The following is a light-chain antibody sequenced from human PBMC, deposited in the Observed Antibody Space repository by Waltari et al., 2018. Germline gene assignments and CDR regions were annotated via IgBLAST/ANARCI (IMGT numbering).Light chain of an antibody. Sequence: EIVLTQSPGTLSLSPGERATLSCRASQIVSSSYLAWYQQKPGQAPRLLSYGASSRATGIPDRFSGSGSGTDFTLTISRLEPEDFAVYYCQQYGSSPPETTFGQGTKVEIK. CDR2: GAS. CDR3: QQYGSSPPETT. J-gene: IGKJ1*01. CDR1: QIVSSSY. V-gene: IGKV3-20*01.